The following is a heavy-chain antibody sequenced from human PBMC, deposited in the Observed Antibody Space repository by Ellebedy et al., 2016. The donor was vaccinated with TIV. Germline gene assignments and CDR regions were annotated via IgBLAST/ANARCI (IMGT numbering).Heavy chain of an antibody. V-gene: IGHV3-48*02. CDR3: ARDADSSGYGDPAFDY. CDR1: GFTFSSYS. D-gene: IGHD3-22*01. Sequence: GESLKISXAASGFTFSSYSMNWVRQAPGKGLEWVSYISSSSSTIYYADSVKGRFTISRDNAKNSLYLQMNSLRDEDTAVYYCARDADSSGYGDPAFDYWGQGTLVTVSS. CDR2: ISSSSSTI. J-gene: IGHJ4*02.